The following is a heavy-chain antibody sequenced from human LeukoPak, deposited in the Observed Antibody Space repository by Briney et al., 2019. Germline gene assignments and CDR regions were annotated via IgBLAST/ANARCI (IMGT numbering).Heavy chain of an antibody. J-gene: IGHJ3*02. V-gene: IGHV4-30-2*02. CDR3: ASDTPRATLGAFDI. Sequence: SETLSLTCAVSGGSISSGGYSWSWIRQPPGKGLEWIGYIYHSGSTYYNPSLKSRVTISVDTSKNQFSLKLSSVTAADTAVYYCASDTPRATLGAFDIWGQGTMVTVSS. D-gene: IGHD7-27*01. CDR2: IYHSGST. CDR1: GGSISSGGYS.